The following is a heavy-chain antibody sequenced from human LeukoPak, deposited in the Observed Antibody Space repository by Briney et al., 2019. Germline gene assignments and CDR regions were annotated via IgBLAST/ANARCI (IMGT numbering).Heavy chain of an antibody. Sequence: GGSLRLSCVVSGVTVNRGGMNWVRKVPGKGLDWVSSISSSSSYIYYADSVKGRFTISRDNAKNSLYLQMNSLRAEDTAVYYCASGFSIAARPTDYWGQGTLVTVSS. D-gene: IGHD6-6*01. CDR2: ISSSSSYI. V-gene: IGHV3-21*01. CDR3: ASGFSIAARPTDY. CDR1: GVTVNRGG. J-gene: IGHJ4*02.